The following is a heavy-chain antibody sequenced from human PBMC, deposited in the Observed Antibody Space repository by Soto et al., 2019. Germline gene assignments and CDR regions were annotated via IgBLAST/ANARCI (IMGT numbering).Heavy chain of an antibody. CDR3: ARREYRDY. D-gene: IGHD2-2*01. Sequence: QVHLVQSGAEVKKPGASVKVSCKGSGYAFTTYGITWVRQAPGQGLEWMGWISAHNGNTNYAQKLQGQITVTRDPTPSNGHMELKSLESYHTAVYYFARREYRDYWGQGALVTVSS. V-gene: IGHV1-18*01. CDR2: ISAHNGNT. CDR1: GYAFTTYG. J-gene: IGHJ4*02.